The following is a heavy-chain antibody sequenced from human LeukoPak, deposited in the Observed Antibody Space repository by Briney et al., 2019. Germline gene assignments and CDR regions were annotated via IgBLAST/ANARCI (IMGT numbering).Heavy chain of an antibody. Sequence: GASVKVSCKASGYTFTSYDINWVRQATGQGLEWMGWMNPNSGNTGYAQKFQGRVTMTRNTSISTAYMELSSLRSEDTAVYYCARTYYDFWSGYYGSYFDYWGQGTLVTVSS. D-gene: IGHD3-3*01. J-gene: IGHJ4*02. CDR2: MNPNSGNT. V-gene: IGHV1-8*01. CDR3: ARTYYDFWSGYYGSYFDY. CDR1: GYTFTSYD.